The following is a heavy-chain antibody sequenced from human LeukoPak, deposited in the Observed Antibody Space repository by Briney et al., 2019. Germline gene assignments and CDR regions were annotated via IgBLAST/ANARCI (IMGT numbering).Heavy chain of an antibody. J-gene: IGHJ6*03. Sequence: PSETLSLTCAVYGGSFSGYYWSWIRQPPGKGLEWIGEINHSGSTNYNPPLKSRVTISVDTSKNQFSLKLSSVTAADTAVYYCARGRVAARRVYYYYMDVWGKGTTVTVSS. V-gene: IGHV4-34*01. D-gene: IGHD6-6*01. CDR3: ARGRVAARRVYYYYMDV. CDR2: INHSGST. CDR1: GGSFSGYY.